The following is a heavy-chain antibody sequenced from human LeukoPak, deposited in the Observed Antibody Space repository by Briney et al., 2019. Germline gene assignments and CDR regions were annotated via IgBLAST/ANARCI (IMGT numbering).Heavy chain of an antibody. CDR3: ARFPGGAEYRHYYYMDV. D-gene: IGHD1-14*01. J-gene: IGHJ6*03. Sequence: PSETLSLTFTVSGGSINNYFWSWIRQPPGKGLECIAYIYYSDSTNYKPSLKSRVTVSVNTSKNQFSLKLSSVTAADTAVYYCARFPGGAEYRHYYYMDVWGTGTTVTVSS. CDR2: IYYSDST. V-gene: IGHV4-59*01. CDR1: GGSINNYF.